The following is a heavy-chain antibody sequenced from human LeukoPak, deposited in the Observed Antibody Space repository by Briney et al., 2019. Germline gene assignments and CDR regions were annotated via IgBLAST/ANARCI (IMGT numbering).Heavy chain of an antibody. D-gene: IGHD4-23*01. CDR3: ARWANSFCAY. CDR2: NNPSDSDT. J-gene: IGHJ4*02. V-gene: IGHV5-51*01. CDR1: GYNFSSYC. Sequence: GESLKISCERSGYNFSSYCIARVRQMPGKGLEWMGINNPSDSDTRYTPSFQGQVTISADKSIRTAYLQWSSVKASHTAMYYCARWANSFCAYWGQGSLVTVSS.